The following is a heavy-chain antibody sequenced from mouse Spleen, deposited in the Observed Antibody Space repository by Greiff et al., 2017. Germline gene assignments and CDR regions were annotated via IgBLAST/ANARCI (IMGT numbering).Heavy chain of an antibody. Sequence: QVHVKQSGAELVRPGASVTLSCKASGYTFTDYEMHWVKQTPVHGLEWIGAIDPETGGTAYNQKFKGKAILTADKSSSTAYMELRSLTSEDSAVYYCTRDPFYAMDYWGQGTSVTVSS. CDR1: GYTFTDYE. CDR3: TRDPFYAMDY. V-gene: IGHV1-15*01. J-gene: IGHJ4*01. CDR2: IDPETGGT.